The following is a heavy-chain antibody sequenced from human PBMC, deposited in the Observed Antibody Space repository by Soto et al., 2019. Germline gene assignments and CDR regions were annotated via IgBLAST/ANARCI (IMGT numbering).Heavy chain of an antibody. Sequence: QVHLVQSGAEVKKPGASVRVSCKASGYSFTANSMHWVRQAPGQGLEWMGWINPNNGGTNYARKFQGWVTMTRDTSISTAYMDLTRLKSDDTAVSYCAIQRSGVVYWGQGTLVTVSS. J-gene: IGHJ4*02. D-gene: IGHD2-15*01. CDR1: GYSFTANS. CDR3: AIQRSGVVY. CDR2: INPNNGGT. V-gene: IGHV1-2*04.